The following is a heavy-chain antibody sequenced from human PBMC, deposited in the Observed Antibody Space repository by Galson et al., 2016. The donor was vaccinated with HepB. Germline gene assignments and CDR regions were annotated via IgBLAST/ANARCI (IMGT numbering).Heavy chain of an antibody. V-gene: IGHV3-23*01. CDR2: ISSNVGST. CDR1: GFTFSDYA. J-gene: IGHJ1*01. Sequence: SLRLSCAASGFTFSDYAMSWGRQAPGKGLEWVSSISSNVGSTYYADSVKGRFTISRDNSKNTLYLQMNSLRPEDTALYYCAKDPSAGWYWSEYFQYWGQGTLVIVSS. D-gene: IGHD6-19*01. CDR3: AKDPSAGWYWSEYFQY.